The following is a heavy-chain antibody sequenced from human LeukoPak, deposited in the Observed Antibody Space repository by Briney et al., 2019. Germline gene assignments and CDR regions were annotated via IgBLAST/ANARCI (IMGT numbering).Heavy chain of an antibody. CDR3: ARDLSIVVVPAASFDY. CDR1: GFTFSSYS. Sequence: PGGSLRLSCAASGFTFSSYSMNWVRQAPGKGLEWVSSIISSSSYIFYADSVKGRFTISRDNAKNSLYLQMNSLRAEDTAVYYCARDLSIVVVPAASFDYWGQGTLVTVSS. D-gene: IGHD2-2*01. V-gene: IGHV3-21*01. CDR2: IISSSSYI. J-gene: IGHJ4*02.